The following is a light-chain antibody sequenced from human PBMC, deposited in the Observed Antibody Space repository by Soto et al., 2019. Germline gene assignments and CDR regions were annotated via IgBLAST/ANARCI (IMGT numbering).Light chain of an antibody. Sequence: QLTQSPSSLSASVGDRVTITCRASQSIDIYLHWYQQKPGKAPKLLIYFASSSQRGVPSRFSGSGSGTDFTLTISSLQPEDSATYYCQQSYSHPTFGQGTKVDIK. J-gene: IGKJ1*01. CDR3: QQSYSHPT. V-gene: IGKV1-39*01. CDR2: FAS. CDR1: QSIDIY.